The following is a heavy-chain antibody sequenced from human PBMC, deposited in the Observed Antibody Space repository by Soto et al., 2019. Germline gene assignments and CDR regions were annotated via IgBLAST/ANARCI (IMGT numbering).Heavy chain of an antibody. CDR1: CGSIISHD. CDR3: ARLPIPLIYGMDV. CDR2: IYYSGST. V-gene: IGHV4-59*08. Sequence: SQTLSLTCTVSCGSIISHDGSRIRQPPGKGLEWIGYIYYSGSTNYNPSLKSRVTISVDTSKNQFSLKLSSVTAADTAVYYCARLPIPLIYGMDVWGQGTTVTVSS. D-gene: IGHD2-2*02. J-gene: IGHJ6*02.